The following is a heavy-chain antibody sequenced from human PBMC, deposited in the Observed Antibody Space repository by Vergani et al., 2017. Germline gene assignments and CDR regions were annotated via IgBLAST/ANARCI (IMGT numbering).Heavy chain of an antibody. D-gene: IGHD2-21*01. CDR2: IRNKANSYTT. Sequence: EVQLVESGGGLVKSGGSLRLSCVASGFTFTDAWMSWVRQAPGKGLEWIGHIRNKANSYTTEYAPSVKGRFIISRYDSRNTLYLDVISLETEDTAVYYCTTDLATPSPPDGRDYFDHWGQGTLVTVSS. V-gene: IGHV3-15*05. CDR1: GFTFTDAW. CDR3: TTDLATPSPPDGRDYFDH. J-gene: IGHJ4*02.